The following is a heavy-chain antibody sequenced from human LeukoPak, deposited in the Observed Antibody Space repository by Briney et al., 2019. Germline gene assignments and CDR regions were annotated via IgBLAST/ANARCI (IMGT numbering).Heavy chain of an antibody. D-gene: IGHD3-22*01. V-gene: IGHV3-48*04. CDR3: ARGGYYDSSGLDF. Sequence: GGSLRLSCAASGFTFSSYSMNWVRQAPGKGLEWVSYISSISSTIYYADSVKGRFTISRDNAKNSLYLQMNSLRAEDTAVYYCARGGYYDSSGLDFWGQGTLVTVSS. CDR2: ISSISSTI. J-gene: IGHJ4*02. CDR1: GFTFSSYS.